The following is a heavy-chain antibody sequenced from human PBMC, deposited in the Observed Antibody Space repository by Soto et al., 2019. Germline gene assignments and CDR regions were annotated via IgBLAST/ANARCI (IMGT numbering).Heavy chain of an antibody. Sequence: EVQLVESGGGLVQPGGSLILSCAASGFTFSSYSMNWVRQAPGKGLEWVSYISSSSSTIYYADSVKGRFTISRDNAKNSLYLQMNSLRAEDTAVYYCAKSGPEWSRLLSTKYMDVWGKGTTVTVSS. V-gene: IGHV3-48*01. D-gene: IGHD3-3*01. CDR2: ISSSSSTI. J-gene: IGHJ6*03. CDR1: GFTFSSYS. CDR3: AKSGPEWSRLLSTKYMDV.